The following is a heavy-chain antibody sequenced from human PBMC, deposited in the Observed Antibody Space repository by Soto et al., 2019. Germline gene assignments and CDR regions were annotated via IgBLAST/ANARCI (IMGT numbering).Heavy chain of an antibody. CDR3: VNGDYY. J-gene: IGHJ4*02. D-gene: IGHD4-17*01. CDR2: INRDSNT. CDR1: GFTFSNHV. V-gene: IGHV3-48*01. Sequence: EEQLVESGGGLVQPGGSLRLSCAASGFTFSNHVMNWVRQAPGRGLEWVSSINRDSNTFYADSVKGRFTISRXXAKDSLYLXXNSLRADDTAVYYCVNGDYYVGQGTLVTVSS.